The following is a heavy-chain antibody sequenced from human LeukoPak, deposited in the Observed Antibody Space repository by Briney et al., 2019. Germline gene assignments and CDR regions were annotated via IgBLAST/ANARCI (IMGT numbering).Heavy chain of an antibody. V-gene: IGHV5-51*01. CDR2: IYPGDSDT. Sequence: GASLKISCKGSGSSFTSYWMGWVRQMPGKGLEWMGIIYPGDSDTRYSPSLQGQVTISADKSISTAYLQWSSLKASDTAMYYCARLVPSYYGSGSGYFDYWGQGTLVTVSS. J-gene: IGHJ4*02. CDR3: ARLVPSYYGSGSGYFDY. D-gene: IGHD3-10*01. CDR1: GSSFTSYW.